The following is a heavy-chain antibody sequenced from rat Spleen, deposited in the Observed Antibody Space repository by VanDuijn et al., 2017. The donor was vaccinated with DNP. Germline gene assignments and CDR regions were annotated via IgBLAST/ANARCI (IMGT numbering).Heavy chain of an antibody. CDR3: ASRPPPTRGPFDY. CDR2: ISYDGSYT. D-gene: IGHD1-4*01. V-gene: IGHV5-7*01. CDR1: GITFSDHN. Sequence: EVQLVESGGGLVQPGRSLKLSCAVSGITFSDHNMAWVRQAPKKSLEWVATISYDGSYTYYRDSMKGRFTISRDNAKSTLYLQMDSLRSDDTATYYCASRPPPTRGPFDYWGQGVTVTVSS. J-gene: IGHJ2*01.